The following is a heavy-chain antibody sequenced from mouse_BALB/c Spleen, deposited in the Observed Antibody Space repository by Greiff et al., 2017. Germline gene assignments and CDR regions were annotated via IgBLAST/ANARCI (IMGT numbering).Heavy chain of an antibody. CDR3: ARHGYYDYGGGDAMDY. CDR1: GFTFSSYG. Sequence: EVQLVESGGDLVKPGGSLKLSCAASGFTFSSYGMSWVRQTPDKRLEWVATISSGGSYTYYPDSVKGRFTISRDNAKHTLYLQMSSLKSEDTAMYYCARHGYYDYGGGDAMDYWGQGTSVTVSS. CDR2: ISSGGSYT. D-gene: IGHD2-4*01. V-gene: IGHV5-6*01. J-gene: IGHJ4*01.